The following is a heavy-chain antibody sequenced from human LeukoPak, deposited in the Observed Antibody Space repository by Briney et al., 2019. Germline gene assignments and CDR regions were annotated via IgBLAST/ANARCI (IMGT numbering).Heavy chain of an antibody. D-gene: IGHD6-13*01. V-gene: IGHV4-30-4*01. Sequence: SQTLSLTCTVSGGSISSGDYYWSWIRQPPGKGLEWIGYIYYSGSTYYNPSLKSRVTISVDTSKNQFSLKLSSVTAADTAVYYCARDREAAAGPFDYWGQGTLVTVSS. J-gene: IGHJ4*02. CDR1: GGSISSGDYY. CDR2: IYYSGST. CDR3: ARDREAAAGPFDY.